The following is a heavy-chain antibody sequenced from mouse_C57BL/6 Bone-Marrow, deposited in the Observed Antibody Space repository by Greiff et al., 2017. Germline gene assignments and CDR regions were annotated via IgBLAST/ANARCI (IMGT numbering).Heavy chain of an antibody. CDR3: AGDYGSAGFAY. CDR1: GYTFTSYW. Sequence: VQLQQPGAELVMPGASVKLSCKASGYTFTSYWMHWVKQRPGQGLEWIGEIDPSDSYTNYNQKFKGKSTLTVDKSSSTAYMQLSSLTTEDSAVYYCAGDYGSAGFAYWGQGTLVTVSA. CDR2: IDPSDSYT. D-gene: IGHD1-1*01. V-gene: IGHV1-69*01. J-gene: IGHJ3*01.